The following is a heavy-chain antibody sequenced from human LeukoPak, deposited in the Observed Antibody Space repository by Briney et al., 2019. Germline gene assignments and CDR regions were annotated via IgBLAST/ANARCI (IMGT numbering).Heavy chain of an antibody. Sequence: SVKVSCKASGGTFSSYAISWVRQAPGQGLEWMGRIIPILGIANYAQKFQGRVTITADKSTSTAYMELSSLRSEDTAVYYCARGHFGMIVVEGMDVWGQGTTVTVSS. CDR1: GGTFSSYA. J-gene: IGHJ6*02. V-gene: IGHV1-69*04. CDR2: IIPILGIA. D-gene: IGHD3-22*01. CDR3: ARGHFGMIVVEGMDV.